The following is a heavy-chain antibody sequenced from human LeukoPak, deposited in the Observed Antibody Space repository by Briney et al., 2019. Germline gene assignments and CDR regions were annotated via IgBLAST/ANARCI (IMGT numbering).Heavy chain of an antibody. V-gene: IGHV1-24*01. Sequence: ASVKVSCKVSGYTLTELSMHWVRQAPGKGLGWMGGFDPEDGETIYAQKFQGRVTMTEDTSTDTAYMELSSLRSEDTAVYYCATPVIVGATSAFDIWGQGTMVTVSS. CDR1: GYTLTELS. J-gene: IGHJ3*02. CDR2: FDPEDGET. CDR3: ATPVIVGATSAFDI. D-gene: IGHD1-26*01.